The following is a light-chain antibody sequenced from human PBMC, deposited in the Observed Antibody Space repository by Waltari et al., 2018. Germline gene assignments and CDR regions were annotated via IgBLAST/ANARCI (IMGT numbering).Light chain of an antibody. V-gene: IGKV1-39*01. Sequence: IQMTQSPPSLSASVGDTVTITCRASQSLNTYLNWYQQKPGKAPKRLIYDVSILQSGVPSRFSGSGSGTDFTLTISSLQPEDFATYDCQQSYSTPRTFGHGTKVEI. J-gene: IGKJ1*01. CDR2: DVS. CDR3: QQSYSTPRT. CDR1: QSLNTY.